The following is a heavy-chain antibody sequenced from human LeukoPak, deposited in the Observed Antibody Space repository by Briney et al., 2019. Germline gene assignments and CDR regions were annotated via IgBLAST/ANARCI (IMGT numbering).Heavy chain of an antibody. CDR1: GFTFSSYA. V-gene: IGHV3-23*01. CDR3: ALASMVQGVTFDY. Sequence: GGSLRLSCAASGFTFSSYAMSWIRQAPGKGLEWVSAISGSGGSTYYADSVKGRFTISRDNSKNTLYLQMNSLRAEDTAVYYCALASMVQGVTFDYWGQGTLVTVSS. J-gene: IGHJ4*02. D-gene: IGHD3-10*01. CDR2: ISGSGGST.